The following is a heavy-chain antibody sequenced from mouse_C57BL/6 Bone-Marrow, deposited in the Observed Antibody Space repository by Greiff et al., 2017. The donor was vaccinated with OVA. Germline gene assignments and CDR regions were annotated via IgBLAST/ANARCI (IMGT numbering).Heavy chain of an antibody. V-gene: IGHV1-81*01. Sequence: VQLQQSGAELARPGASVKLSCKASGYTFTSYGISWVKQRTGQGLEWIGEIYPRSGNTYYNEKFEGKATLTADKSSSTAYMELRSLTSEDSAVYFCARFAYWGQGTLVTVSA. CDR1: GYTFTSYG. J-gene: IGHJ3*01. CDR3: ARFAY. CDR2: IYPRSGNT.